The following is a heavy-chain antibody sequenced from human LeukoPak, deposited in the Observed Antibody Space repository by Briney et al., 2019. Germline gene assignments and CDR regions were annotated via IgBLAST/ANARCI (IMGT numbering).Heavy chain of an antibody. D-gene: IGHD2-15*01. CDR3: ARDFLGYCSGGSCQRSYFFDY. CDR2: INSDGSST. Sequence: GGSLRLSCAASGLTLSSYWMHWVRQAPGKGLVWVSRINSDGSSTRYADSVKGRFTISRDNAKNTLYLQMNSLRAEDTAVYYCARDFLGYCSGGSCQRSYFFDYWGQGTLVTVSS. CDR1: GLTLSSYW. J-gene: IGHJ4*02. V-gene: IGHV3-74*01.